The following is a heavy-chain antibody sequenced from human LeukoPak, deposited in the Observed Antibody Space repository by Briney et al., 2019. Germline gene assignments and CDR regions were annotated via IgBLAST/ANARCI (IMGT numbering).Heavy chain of an antibody. Sequence: SETLSLTCAVSGGSFSGYYWSWIRQPPGKGLEWIGEINHSGSTNYNPSLKSRVTISVDTSKNQFSLKLSSVTAADTAVYYCARQVPAAILGYFDYWGQGTLVTVSS. D-gene: IGHD2-2*02. J-gene: IGHJ4*02. CDR2: INHSGST. CDR1: GGSFSGYY. CDR3: ARQVPAAILGYFDY. V-gene: IGHV4-34*01.